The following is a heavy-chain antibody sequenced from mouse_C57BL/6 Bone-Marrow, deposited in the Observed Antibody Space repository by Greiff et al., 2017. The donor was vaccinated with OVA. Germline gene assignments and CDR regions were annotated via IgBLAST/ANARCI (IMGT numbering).Heavy chain of an antibody. D-gene: IGHD1-1*01. Sequence: EVQLVESGGDLVKPGGSLKLSCAASGFTFSSYGMSWVRQTPDKRLEWVATISSGGSYTYYPDSVKGRFTISRDNAKNTLYLQMSSLKSEDTAMYYCARHSLLPYFDYWGQGTTLTVSS. CDR3: ARHSLLPYFDY. CDR1: GFTFSSYG. V-gene: IGHV5-6*01. J-gene: IGHJ2*01. CDR2: ISSGGSYT.